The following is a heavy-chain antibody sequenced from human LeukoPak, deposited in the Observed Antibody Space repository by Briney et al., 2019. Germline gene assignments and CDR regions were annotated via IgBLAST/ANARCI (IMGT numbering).Heavy chain of an antibody. CDR2: VFPGGNT. J-gene: IGHJ4*02. CDR3: ATTTYPYDNSGYMDY. V-gene: IGHV4-59*01. CDR1: SDSISTYY. Sequence: SETLSLTCTVSSDSISTYYWSWIRQSPGKGLEWIGRVFPGGNTNYNPSLKSRVTISVHTSQNQFSLELNSVTAADTAVYSCATTTYPYDNSGYMDYWGQGTLVTVSS. D-gene: IGHD3-22*01.